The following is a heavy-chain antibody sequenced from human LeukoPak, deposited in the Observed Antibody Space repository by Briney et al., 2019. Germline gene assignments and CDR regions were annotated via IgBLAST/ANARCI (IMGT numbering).Heavy chain of an antibody. J-gene: IGHJ4*02. CDR3: AKATSTLVRGVMDY. D-gene: IGHD3-10*01. CDR2: ISSNGGST. V-gene: IGHV3-64*04. CDR1: GFTFSSYA. Sequence: GGSLRLPCSASGFTFSSYAMHWVRQAPGKGLEYVSAISSNGGSTYYADSVKGRFTISRDNSKNTLYLQMNSLRAEDTAVYYCAKATSTLVRGVMDYWGQGTLVTVSS.